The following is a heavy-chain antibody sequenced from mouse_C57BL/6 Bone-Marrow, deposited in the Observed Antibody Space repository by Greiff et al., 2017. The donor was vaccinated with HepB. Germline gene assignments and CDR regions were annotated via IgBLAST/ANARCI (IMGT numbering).Heavy chain of an antibody. CDR2: ISSGSSTI. CDR3: ALLLRKGFDY. V-gene: IGHV5-17*01. J-gene: IGHJ2*01. D-gene: IGHD1-1*01. CDR1: GFTFSDYG. Sequence: EVHLVESGGGLVKPGGSLKLSCAASGFTFSDYGMHWVRQAPEKGLEWVAYISSGSSTIYYADTVKGRFTISRDNAKNTLFLQMTSLRSEDTAMYYCALLLRKGFDYWGQGTTLTVSS.